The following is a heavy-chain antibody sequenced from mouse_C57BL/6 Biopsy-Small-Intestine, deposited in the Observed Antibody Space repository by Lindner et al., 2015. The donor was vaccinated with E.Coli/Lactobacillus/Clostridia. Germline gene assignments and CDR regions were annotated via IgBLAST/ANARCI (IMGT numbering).Heavy chain of an antibody. CDR1: GYTFTSYV. Sequence: VQLQESGPELVKPGASVKMSCKASGYTFTSYVMHWVKQKPGQGLEWIGYINPYNDGTKYNEKFKGKATLTSDKSSSTAYMELSSLTSEDSAVYYCARKGPYSSGYLWFAYWGQGTLVTVSA. CDR2: INPYNDGT. CDR3: ARKGPYSSGYLWFAY. D-gene: IGHD3-1*01. V-gene: IGHV1-14*01. J-gene: IGHJ3*01.